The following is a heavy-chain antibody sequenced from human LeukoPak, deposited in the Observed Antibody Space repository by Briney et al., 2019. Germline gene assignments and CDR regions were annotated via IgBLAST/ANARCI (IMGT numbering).Heavy chain of an antibody. CDR1: GLTFSDYY. CDR3: ARDGAAAGTGYFGA. Sequence: PGGSLRLSCAASGLTFSDYYMSWTRQAPGRGREWVSYISSSSSTIYYADSVKGRFTISRDNAKNSLYLQMNRLRDEGTAVYYCARDGAAAGTGYFGAWGQGTLVTVCS. V-gene: IGHV3-11*04. D-gene: IGHD6-13*01. CDR2: ISSSSSTI. J-gene: IGHJ5*02.